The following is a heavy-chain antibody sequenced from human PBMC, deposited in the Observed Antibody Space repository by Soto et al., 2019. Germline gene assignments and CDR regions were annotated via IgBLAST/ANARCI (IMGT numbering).Heavy chain of an antibody. CDR1: GFTFSTYA. V-gene: IGHV3-30-3*01. Sequence: QVQEVESGGGVVQPGRSLRLSCAASGFTFSTYAMHWVRQAPGKGLEWVAVISYDGSNEYYVDSVKGRFTISRDNSENTLYLQVNSRREEDTAVYYCARGSAGYYNSGTLLDCGQGTLVIVSS. CDR2: ISYDGSNE. J-gene: IGHJ4*02. D-gene: IGHD3-10*01. CDR3: ARGSAGYYNSGTLLD.